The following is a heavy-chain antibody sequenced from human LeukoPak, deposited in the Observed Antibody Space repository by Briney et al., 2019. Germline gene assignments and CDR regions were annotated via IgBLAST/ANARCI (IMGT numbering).Heavy chain of an antibody. J-gene: IGHJ4*02. CDR1: GYSFISYW. CDR3: ARQWADYDTSGFYSAKYFDY. V-gene: IGHV5-51*01. CDR2: IYPGDSDT. D-gene: IGHD3-22*01. Sequence: GESLKISCKGSGYSFISYWIGWVRQMPGKGLEWMGIIYPGDSDTRYSPSFQGQVTISADKSISTAYLQWSSLKASDTAMYYCARQWADYDTSGFYSAKYFDYWGQGTLVTVSS.